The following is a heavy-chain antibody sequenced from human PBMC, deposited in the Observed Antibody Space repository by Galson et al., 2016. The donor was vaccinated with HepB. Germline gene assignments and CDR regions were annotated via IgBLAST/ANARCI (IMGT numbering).Heavy chain of an antibody. CDR1: GYIFRNYG. Sequence: GSGYIFRNYGINWVRQAPGQGLEWMGWISAYNGDTNYAPKVQGRVTMTTDISTNTATMELWNLRSDDTAVYYCATGTSLIRGFDHWGQGTLVTVSS. CDR2: ISAYNGDT. D-gene: IGHD3-16*01. J-gene: IGHJ4*02. V-gene: IGHV1-18*04. CDR3: ATGTSLIRGFDH.